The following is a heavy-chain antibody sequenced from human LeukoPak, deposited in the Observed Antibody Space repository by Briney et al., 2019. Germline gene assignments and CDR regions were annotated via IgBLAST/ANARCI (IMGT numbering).Heavy chain of an antibody. CDR1: GYTFTGYF. CDR2: INPNSGGA. CDR3: ASSIVYCSSTSCYFN. V-gene: IGHV1-2*02. D-gene: IGHD2-2*01. Sequence: ASVKVSCKASGYTFTGYFMHWVRQAPGQGLEWMGWINPNSGGANYAQKFQGRVTMTRDTSISTAYMELSRLRSDDTAVYYCASSIVYCSSTSCYFNWGQGTLVTVSS. J-gene: IGHJ4*02.